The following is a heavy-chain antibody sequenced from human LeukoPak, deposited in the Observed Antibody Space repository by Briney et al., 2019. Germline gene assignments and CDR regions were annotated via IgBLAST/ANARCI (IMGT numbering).Heavy chain of an antibody. CDR3: ARGELADYGDYFYYFDY. D-gene: IGHD4-17*01. Sequence: SQTLSLTCTVSGGSISSGDYYWSWIRQPPGKGLEWIGYIYYSGSTYYNPSLKSRVTISVDTSKNQFSLKLSSVTAVDTAVYYCARGELADYGDYFYYFDYWGQGTLVTVSS. V-gene: IGHV4-30-4*08. J-gene: IGHJ4*02. CDR2: IYYSGST. CDR1: GGSISSGDYY.